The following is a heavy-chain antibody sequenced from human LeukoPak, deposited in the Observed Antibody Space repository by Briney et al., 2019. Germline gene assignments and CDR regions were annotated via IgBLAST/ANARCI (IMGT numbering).Heavy chain of an antibody. Sequence: PSETLSLTCAVSGGSISSGGYSWSWIRQPPGKGLEWIGYIYHSGSTYYNPSLKSRVTISIDRSKNQFSLNLSSVTAADTAVYYCARGYCSGSTCYLAFDIWGQGTMVTVSS. CDR1: GGSISSGGYS. V-gene: IGHV4-30-2*01. CDR3: ARGYCSGSTCYLAFDI. D-gene: IGHD2-15*01. CDR2: IYHSGST. J-gene: IGHJ3*02.